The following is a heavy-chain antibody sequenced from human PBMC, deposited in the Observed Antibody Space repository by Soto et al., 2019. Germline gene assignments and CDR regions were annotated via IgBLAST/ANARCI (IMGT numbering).Heavy chain of an antibody. CDR2: ITWNGGNT. Sequence: LRLSCAASGFRFDDYNIHWVRQAPGKGLEWVSLITWNGGNTYYADSVKGRFTISRDGTTKSVSLQMTSLKTEDTGLYYCARETLSFGSALDVWGQGTTVTVSS. V-gene: IGHV3-43*01. J-gene: IGHJ6*02. CDR1: GFRFDDYN. D-gene: IGHD3-3*01. CDR3: ARETLSFGSALDV.